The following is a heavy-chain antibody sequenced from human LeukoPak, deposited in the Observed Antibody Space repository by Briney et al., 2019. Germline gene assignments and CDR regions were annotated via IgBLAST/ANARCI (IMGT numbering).Heavy chain of an antibody. CDR1: GGSISSNNW. V-gene: IGHV4-4*02. Sequence: SETLSLTCGVSGGSISSNNWWSWVRQPPGKGLEWIGEIYHSGSTNYNPSLKSRVTISVDKSKNQFSLKLSSVTAADTAVYYCARAIVATIGGSRFDPWGQGTLVTVSS. CDR2: IYHSGST. CDR3: ARAIVATIGGSRFDP. J-gene: IGHJ5*02. D-gene: IGHD5-12*01.